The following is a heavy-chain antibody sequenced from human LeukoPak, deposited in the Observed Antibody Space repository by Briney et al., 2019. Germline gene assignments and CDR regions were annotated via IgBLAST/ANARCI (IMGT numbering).Heavy chain of an antibody. Sequence: GGSLTLSCAASGFTFSSYWMHWVRQAPGKGLVWVSRINSDGSSTSYADPVKGRFTISRDNAKNTLYLQMNSLRAEDTAVYYCARVLYSSSWYLFDYWGQGTLVTVSS. CDR2: INSDGSST. J-gene: IGHJ4*02. CDR3: ARVLYSSSWYLFDY. D-gene: IGHD6-13*01. V-gene: IGHV3-74*01. CDR1: GFTFSSYW.